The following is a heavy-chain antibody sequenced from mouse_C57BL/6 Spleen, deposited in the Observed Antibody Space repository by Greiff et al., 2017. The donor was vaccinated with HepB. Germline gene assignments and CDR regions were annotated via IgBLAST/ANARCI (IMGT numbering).Heavy chain of an antibody. J-gene: IGHJ3*01. D-gene: IGHD2-2*01. V-gene: IGHV1-54*01. CDR3: ARSGYAWFAY. CDR2: INPGSGGT. CDR1: GYAFTNYL. Sequence: VQLQQSGAELVRPGTSVKVSCKASGYAFTNYLIEWVKQRPGQGLEWIGVINPGSGGTNYNEKFKGKATLTADKSSSTAYMQLSSLTSEDSAVYVCARSGYAWFAYWGQGTLVTVSA.